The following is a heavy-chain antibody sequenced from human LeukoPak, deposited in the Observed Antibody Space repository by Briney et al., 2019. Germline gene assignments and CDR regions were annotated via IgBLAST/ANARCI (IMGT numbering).Heavy chain of an antibody. CDR2: INTGNGNT. CDR1: GYTFTTYA. CDR3: ARVGGSSSSPYFDY. J-gene: IGHJ4*02. Sequence: ASVKISCKASGYTFTTYAMHWVRQAPGQRLEWMGWINTGNGNTKYSQKFQGRVTITRDTSASTAYMELSSLRSEDTAVYYCARVGGSSSSPYFDYWGQGTLVTVSS. V-gene: IGHV1-3*04. D-gene: IGHD6-6*01.